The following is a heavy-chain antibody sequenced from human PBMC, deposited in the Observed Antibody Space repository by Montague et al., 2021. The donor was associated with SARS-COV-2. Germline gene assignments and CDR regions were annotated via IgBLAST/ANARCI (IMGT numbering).Heavy chain of an antibody. Sequence: CAISGDSVSSNSATWNWVRQSPSRGLEWLGRTYYTSKWYNDYAVXXRCRVTINPDTSKNQFSLQLNSVTPEDTAIYYCTSGREGNYNVMDVWGQGTTVTVSS. CDR2: TYYTSKWYN. CDR3: TSGREGNYNVMDV. D-gene: IGHD1-1*01. V-gene: IGHV6-1*01. J-gene: IGHJ6*02. CDR1: GDSVSSNSAT.